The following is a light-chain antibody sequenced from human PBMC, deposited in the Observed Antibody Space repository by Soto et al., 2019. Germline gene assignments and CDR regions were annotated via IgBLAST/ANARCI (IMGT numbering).Light chain of an antibody. Sequence: EIVMTQSPPSLTVTSGEPASISCSSSQRLLHSNGNIFLDWYLQKPGQSPQLLIYLGFNRASGVPDRVSGSGTGTDFTLKISRMEAEDAGIYYCMQALQTPYTFGQGTKVDIK. CDR2: LGF. CDR1: QRLLHSNGNIF. J-gene: IGKJ2*01. V-gene: IGKV2-28*01. CDR3: MQALQTPYT.